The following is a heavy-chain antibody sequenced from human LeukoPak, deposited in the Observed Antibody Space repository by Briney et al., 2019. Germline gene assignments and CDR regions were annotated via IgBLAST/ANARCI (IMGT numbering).Heavy chain of an antibody. CDR2: ISWDGGSS. Sequence: GGSLRLSCTASGFTFGDYAMNWVRQAPRKGLESVSPISWDGGSSYYADSVKGRFTISRDNSKNSLYLQMNSLRAEDTALYYCAKDSGAVTGTGNIDYWGQGTLVTVSS. CDR3: AKDSGAVTGTGNIDY. V-gene: IGHV3-43D*03. CDR1: GFTFGDYA. D-gene: IGHD6-19*01. J-gene: IGHJ4*02.